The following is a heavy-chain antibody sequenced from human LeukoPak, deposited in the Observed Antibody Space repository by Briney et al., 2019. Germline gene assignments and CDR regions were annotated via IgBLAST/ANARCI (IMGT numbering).Heavy chain of an antibody. J-gene: IGHJ4*02. CDR2: ISSNGGST. CDR3: ARDWRTGTTFD. D-gene: IGHD1-1*01. Sequence: PGGSLRLSCSASGFTFSSYAMHWVRQAPGKGLEYVSAISSNGGSTYFADSVKGRFTISRDNAKNSLYLQMNSLRAEDTAIYYCARDWRTGTTFDWGQGTLVTVSS. CDR1: GFTFSSYA. V-gene: IGHV3-64*04.